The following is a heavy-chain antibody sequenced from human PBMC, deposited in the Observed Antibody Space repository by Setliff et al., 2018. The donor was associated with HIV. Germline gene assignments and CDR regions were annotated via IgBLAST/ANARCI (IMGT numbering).Heavy chain of an antibody. CDR1: GGSISSGSYY. CDR3: VRGRYSSGWYKDAFDI. D-gene: IGHD6-19*01. V-gene: IGHV4-61*02. Sequence: PSETLSLTCTVSGGSISSGSYYWSWIRQPAGKGLEWIGRIYTSGSTNYNPSLKSRVTISADTSKKQFSLKLNSVTAADTAVYYCVRGRYSSGWYKDAFDIWGQGTMVTVSS. J-gene: IGHJ3*02. CDR2: IYTSGST.